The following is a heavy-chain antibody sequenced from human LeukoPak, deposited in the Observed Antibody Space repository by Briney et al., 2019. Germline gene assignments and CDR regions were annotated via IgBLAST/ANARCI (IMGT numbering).Heavy chain of an antibody. CDR3: AADLNYCDSSGWDAHYYMDV. CDR2: IVVGSGNT. J-gene: IGHJ6*03. D-gene: IGHD3-22*01. Sequence: WVNVTLTASGFTFTSSAMQLVRQARGQRLEWIGWIVVGSGNTNYAQKFQERVTITRDMSTSTAYMELSSLRSEDTAVYYCAADLNYCDSSGWDAHYYMDVWGKGTTVTVSS. V-gene: IGHV1-58*02. CDR1: GFTFTSSA.